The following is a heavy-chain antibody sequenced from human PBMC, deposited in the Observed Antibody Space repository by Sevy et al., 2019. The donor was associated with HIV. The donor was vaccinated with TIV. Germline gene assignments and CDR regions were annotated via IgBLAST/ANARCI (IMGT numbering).Heavy chain of an antibody. Sequence: GGSLRLSCAASGFTFSSYAMHWVRQAPGKGLEYVSAISSNGGSTYYANSVKGRFTISRDNSKNTLYLQMGSLRAEDMAVYYCARGQTYYYDSSGYYSAYYYRMDVWGQGTTVTVSS. CDR2: ISSNGGST. J-gene: IGHJ6*02. V-gene: IGHV3-64*01. D-gene: IGHD3-22*01. CDR3: ARGQTYYYDSSGYYSAYYYRMDV. CDR1: GFTFSSYA.